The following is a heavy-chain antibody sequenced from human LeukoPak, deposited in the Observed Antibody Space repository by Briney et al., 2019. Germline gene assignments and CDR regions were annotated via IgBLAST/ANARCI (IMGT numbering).Heavy chain of an antibody. CDR1: GYTFTSYA. J-gene: IGHJ4*02. D-gene: IGHD3-10*01. CDR3: AREDSLYYYGSGSYYYYYFDY. V-gene: IGHV1-3*01. CDR2: INAGNGNT. Sequence: ASVKVSCKASGYTFTSYAMHWVRQAPGQRLEWMGWINAGNGNTKYSQKFQGRVTITRDTSASTAYMELSSLRSEDTAVYYCAREDSLYYYGSGSYYYYYFDYWGQGTLVTVSS.